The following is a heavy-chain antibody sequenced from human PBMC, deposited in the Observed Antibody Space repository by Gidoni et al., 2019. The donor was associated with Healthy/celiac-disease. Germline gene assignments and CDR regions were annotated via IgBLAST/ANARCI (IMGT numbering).Heavy chain of an antibody. J-gene: IGHJ4*02. D-gene: IGHD2-2*02. Sequence: QVQLVESGGGVVQPGRSLRLSCAAYGCTFSSYAMHWVRQAPGKGLEWVAVISYDGSNKYYADSVKGRFTISRDNSKNTLYLQMNSLRAEDTAVYYCASPVVPAAISPRFDYWGQGTLVTVSS. CDR2: ISYDGSNK. CDR3: ASPVVPAAISPRFDY. CDR1: GCTFSSYA. V-gene: IGHV3-30-3*01.